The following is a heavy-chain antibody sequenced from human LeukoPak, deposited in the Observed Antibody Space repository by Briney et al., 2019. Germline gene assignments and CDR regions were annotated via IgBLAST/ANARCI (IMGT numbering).Heavy chain of an antibody. J-gene: IGHJ4*02. D-gene: IGHD7-27*01. CDR3: ARDLSTGDWALGY. CDR2: IYSGGST. V-gene: IGHV3-53*01. Sequence: GGSLRLSCAASGFTVSSNYMSWVRQAPGKGLEGVSVIYSGGSTYYADSVKGRFTISRDNSKNTLYLQMNSLRAEDTAVYYCARDLSTGDWALGYWGQGPLVSVSS. CDR1: GFTVSSNY.